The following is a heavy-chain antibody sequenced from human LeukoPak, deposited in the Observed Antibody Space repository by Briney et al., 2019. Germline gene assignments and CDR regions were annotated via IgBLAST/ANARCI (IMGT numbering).Heavy chain of an antibody. CDR2: ISSSSSYI. Sequence: GGSLRLSCAASGFTFSSYSMNWVRQAPGKGLEWVSSISSSSSYIYYADSVKGRFTISRDNAKNSLYLQMNSLRAEDTAVYYCAKGWGNGYSFDYWGQGTLVTVSS. CDR1: GFTFSSYS. J-gene: IGHJ4*02. D-gene: IGHD5-18*01. V-gene: IGHV3-21*04. CDR3: AKGWGNGYSFDY.